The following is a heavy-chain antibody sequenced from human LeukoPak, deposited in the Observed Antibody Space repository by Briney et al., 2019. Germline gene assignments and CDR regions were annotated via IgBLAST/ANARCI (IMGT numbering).Heavy chain of an antibody. J-gene: IGHJ4*02. V-gene: IGHV3-7*03. D-gene: IGHD5-12*01. Sequence: GGSLRLSCAASGFTFSTSWMSWVRPVPGKGLEWVANIKKDGSETYYVDSVKGRFTISRDNAKNSLYLQMNSLRAEDMAMYYCARGRYSGTTYYFDYWGQGTLVTVSS. CDR2: IKKDGSET. CDR1: GFTFSTSW. CDR3: ARGRYSGTTYYFDY.